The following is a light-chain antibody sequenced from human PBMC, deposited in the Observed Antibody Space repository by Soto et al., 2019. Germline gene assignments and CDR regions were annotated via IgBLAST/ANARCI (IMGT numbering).Light chain of an antibody. CDR1: QSVSSSY. J-gene: IGKJ2*01. Sequence: EIMLTQSPGTLSLSPGERATLSCRASQSVSSSYLAWYQQKPGQAPRILIYGASSSATSIPDRFSGSGSGTDFTLIISRLEAEDFAVYYCPRYGSSPYTFGQGTKLEIK. V-gene: IGKV3-20*01. CDR2: GAS. CDR3: PRYGSSPYT.